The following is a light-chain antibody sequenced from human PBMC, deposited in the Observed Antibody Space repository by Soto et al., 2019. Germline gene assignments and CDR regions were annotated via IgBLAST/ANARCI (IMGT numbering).Light chain of an antibody. CDR2: GVS. Sequence: QSVLTQPASVSGSPGQTIAISCTGTSSGVGSYSCVSWYQQPPGQGPKVIVYGVSNRPSGVASRFAGCKSGSTASLTISGPQAEDEADYYCSSYASSSTYVFGTGTKVTLL. J-gene: IGLJ1*01. CDR3: SSYASSSTYV. CDR1: SSGVGSYSC. V-gene: IGLV2-14*01.